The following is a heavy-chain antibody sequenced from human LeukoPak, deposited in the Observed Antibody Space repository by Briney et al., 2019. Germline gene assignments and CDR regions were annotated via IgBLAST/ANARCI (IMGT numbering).Heavy chain of an antibody. CDR3: ARDVLMVYAFDY. J-gene: IGHJ4*02. CDR2: ISSSSSYI. D-gene: IGHD2-8*01. Sequence: PGGSLRLSCAASGFTFSSYSMNWVRQAPGKGLEWVSSISSSSSYIYYADSVKGRFTISRDNAKNSLYLQMNSLRAEDTAVYYCARDVLMVYAFDYWGQGTLVTVSS. CDR1: GFTFSSYS. V-gene: IGHV3-21*01.